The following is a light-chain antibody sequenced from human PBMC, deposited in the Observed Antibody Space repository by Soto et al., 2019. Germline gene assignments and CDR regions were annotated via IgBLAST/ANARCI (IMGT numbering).Light chain of an antibody. Sequence: DIQMTQSPSTLSASIGDRVNITCRASQSISSWLAWYQQKPGKAHKLLIYDASNLESGAPSRFSGSGSGTEFTLTISSLQPDDFATYYCQRYNSYSITFGQGTRLEIK. CDR2: DAS. CDR3: QRYNSYSIT. J-gene: IGKJ5*01. CDR1: QSISSW. V-gene: IGKV1-5*01.